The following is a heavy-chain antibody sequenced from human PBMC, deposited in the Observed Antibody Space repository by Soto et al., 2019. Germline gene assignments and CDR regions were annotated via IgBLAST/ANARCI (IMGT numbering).Heavy chain of an antibody. CDR3: ARGRSIFGVVITKNWFDP. V-gene: IGHV4-34*01. CDR2: INHSGST. J-gene: IGHJ5*02. D-gene: IGHD3-3*01. Sequence: SETLSLTCAVYGGSFSGYYWSWIRQPPGKGLEWIGEINHSGSTNYNPSLKSRVTISVDTSKNQFSLKLSSVTAADTAVYYCARGRSIFGVVITKNWFDPWGQGTLVTVSS. CDR1: GGSFSGYY.